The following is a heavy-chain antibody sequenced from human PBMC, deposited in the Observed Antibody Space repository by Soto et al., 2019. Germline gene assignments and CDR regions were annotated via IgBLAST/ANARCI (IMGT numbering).Heavy chain of an antibody. J-gene: IGHJ4*02. CDR3: AHSRKSYYDILTGYNY. D-gene: IGHD3-9*01. Sequence: QITLKESGPTLVKPTQTLTLTCTFSGFSLSTSGVGVAWIRQPPGKALEWLALIYWDDDKRYSPSRKSRLTCTQDTSKNQVVLTMTNMDPGDTATYYCAHSRKSYYDILTGYNYWGQGTLVTVSS. CDR1: GFSLSTSGVG. V-gene: IGHV2-5*02. CDR2: IYWDDDK.